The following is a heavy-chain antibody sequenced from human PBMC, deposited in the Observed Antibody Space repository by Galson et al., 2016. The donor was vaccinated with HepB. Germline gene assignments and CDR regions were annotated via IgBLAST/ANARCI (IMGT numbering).Heavy chain of an antibody. V-gene: IGHV3-33*08. CDR3: ARAPETGYDFWSGYADF. Sequence: SLRLSCAASGFTFSSYWMHWVRQAPGRGLEWVALVWFDGSKKFYADSVKGRFTISRDNAKNTLFLQMNSLRVEDSAVYYCARAPETGYDFWSGYADFWGQGNLVTVSS. J-gene: IGHJ4*02. D-gene: IGHD3-3*01. CDR1: GFTFSSYW. CDR2: VWFDGSKK.